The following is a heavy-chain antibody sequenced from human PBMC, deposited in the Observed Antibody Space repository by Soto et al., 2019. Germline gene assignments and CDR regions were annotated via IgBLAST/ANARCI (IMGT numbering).Heavy chain of an antibody. J-gene: IGHJ6*02. Sequence: SEILSLTCTVSNGSISSGGYSWSWIRQTPGKGLEWIGYIYPTGKTYYNPSLKNRATLSIDTSQNQFSLQLTSVTAADTAVYYCARAPPGPAPRWGVWGHGTTVTVSS. V-gene: IGHV4-30-2*01. D-gene: IGHD3-16*01. CDR3: ARAPPGPAPRWGV. CDR1: NGSISSGGYS. CDR2: IYPTGKT.